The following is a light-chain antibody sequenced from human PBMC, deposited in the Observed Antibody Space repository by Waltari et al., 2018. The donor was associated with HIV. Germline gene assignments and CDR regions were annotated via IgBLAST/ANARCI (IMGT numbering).Light chain of an antibody. CDR3: QQYNSYSRT. V-gene: IGKV1-5*03. CDR2: KAS. CDR1: QSISSW. Sequence: IQMPQYPSTLSASVGDRVTITCRASQSISSWLAWYQQQPGKAHKLLIYKASSLESGVPSRFSGSGSGTEFTLTISSLQPDDFATYYCQQYNSYSRTFGQGTKVEIK. J-gene: IGKJ1*01.